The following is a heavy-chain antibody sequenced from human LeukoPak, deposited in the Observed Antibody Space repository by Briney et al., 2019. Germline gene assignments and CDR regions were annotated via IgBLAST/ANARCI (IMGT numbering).Heavy chain of an antibody. D-gene: IGHD1-7*01. Sequence: GGSLRLSCAASGFIFSSYEMSWVRHVPGKGLEWISYISNSGSTIYYADSVKGRFTISRDNAKNSLYLQMNSLRAEDTAVCYCARDNGNYPRWFDPWGQGTLVTVSS. V-gene: IGHV3-48*03. J-gene: IGHJ5*02. CDR3: ARDNGNYPRWFDP. CDR1: GFIFSSYE. CDR2: ISNSGSTI.